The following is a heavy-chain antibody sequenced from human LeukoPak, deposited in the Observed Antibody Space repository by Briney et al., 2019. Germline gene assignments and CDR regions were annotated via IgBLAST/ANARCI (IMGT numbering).Heavy chain of an antibody. Sequence: SETLSLTCTVSGGSISGYYWNWIRQPPGKGLEWIGYIYYTGSTNYNPSLKSRVTISVDTSKNQFSLKLSSVTAADTAVYYCARETARGDGMDVWGQGTTVTVSS. CDR2: IYYTGST. J-gene: IGHJ6*02. V-gene: IGHV4-59*01. D-gene: IGHD3-10*01. CDR1: GGSISGYY. CDR3: ARETARGDGMDV.